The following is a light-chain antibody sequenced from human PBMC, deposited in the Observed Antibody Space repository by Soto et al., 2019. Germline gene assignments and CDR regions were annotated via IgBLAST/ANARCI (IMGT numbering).Light chain of an antibody. CDR3: QQYGSSPQT. V-gene: IGKV3D-20*01. CDR2: DAS. CDR1: QSVSSSS. J-gene: IGKJ2*01. Sequence: EIVLTQSPATLSLSPGERVTLSCGASQSVSSSSLAWYQQKPGLAPRLLIYDASYRATGIPDRFSGSGSGTDFTLTISRLEPEDFAVYYCQQYGSSPQTFGQGTKLEIK.